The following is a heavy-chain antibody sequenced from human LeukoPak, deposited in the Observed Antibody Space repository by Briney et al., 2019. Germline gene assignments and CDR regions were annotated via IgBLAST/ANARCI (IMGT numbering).Heavy chain of an antibody. CDR1: GGTFSNYA. CDR2: IIPILGIA. J-gene: IGHJ4*02. D-gene: IGHD2-15*01. CDR3: ARDNSGYCSGGSCYELDY. V-gene: IGHV1-69*04. Sequence: SVKVSCKASGGTFSNYAISWVRQAPGQGLEWMGRIIPILGIANYAQKFQGRVTITADKSTSTAYMELSSLRSEDTAVYYCARDNSGYCSGGSCYELDYWGQGTLVTVSS.